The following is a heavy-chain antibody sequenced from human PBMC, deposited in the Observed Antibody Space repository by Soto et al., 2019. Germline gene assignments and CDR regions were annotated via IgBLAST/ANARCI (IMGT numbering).Heavy chain of an antibody. J-gene: IGHJ4*02. CDR3: AREHTRSNLEEYYFDY. CDR2: IWYDGSNK. V-gene: IGHV3-33*01. CDR1: GFTFSSYG. D-gene: IGHD1-1*01. Sequence: QPGGSLRLSCAASGFTFSSYGMHWVRQAPGKGLEWVAVIWYDGSNKYYADSVKGRFTISRDNSKNTLYLQMNSLRAEDTAVYYCAREHTRSNLEEYYFDYWGQGT.